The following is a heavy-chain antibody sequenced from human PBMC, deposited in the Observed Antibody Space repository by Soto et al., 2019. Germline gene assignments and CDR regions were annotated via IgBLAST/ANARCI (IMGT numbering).Heavy chain of an antibody. J-gene: IGHJ4*02. CDR2: IYYSGTT. CDR1: GGSISSGGYY. CDR3: ASCLSTSYFDY. V-gene: IGHV4-31*03. D-gene: IGHD2-2*01. Sequence: QVQLQESGPGLVKPSQTLSLTCTVSGGSISSGGYYWSWIRQHPGKGLEWIGYIYYSGTTYYNPSHRSXXTXSXGTSKTQFSLELSSVTAADTAVYYCASCLSTSYFDYWGQGTLVTVSS.